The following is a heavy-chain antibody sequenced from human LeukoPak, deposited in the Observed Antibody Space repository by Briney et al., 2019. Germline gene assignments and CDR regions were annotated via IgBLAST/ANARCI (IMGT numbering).Heavy chain of an antibody. CDR2: INSDGSST. V-gene: IGHV3-74*01. J-gene: IGHJ4*02. D-gene: IGHD3-22*01. CDR1: GFTFSSYW. CDR3: ARDDSSGRRNFDY. Sequence: GGSLRLSCAASGFTFSSYWMHWVRQAPGKGLVWVSRINSDGSSTSYADSVKGRFTISRDNAKNTLYLQMNRLRAEDTAVYYCARDDSSGRRNFDYWGQGTLVTVSS.